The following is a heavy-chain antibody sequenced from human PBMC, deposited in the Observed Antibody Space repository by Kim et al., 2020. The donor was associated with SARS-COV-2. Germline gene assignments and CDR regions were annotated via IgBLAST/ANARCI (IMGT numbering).Heavy chain of an antibody. CDR2: ISGSGGST. D-gene: IGHD4-17*01. CDR1: GFTFSRYA. Sequence: GGSLRLSCAASGFTFSRYAMSWVRQPQGKGLEWVSAISGSGGSTYYAGSVKGRFTISRDNSKNTMYLQMNSLRAEDTAVYYCAKDSGNDYGEQLDYWGQGTLVTVSS. V-gene: IGHV3-23*01. J-gene: IGHJ4*02. CDR3: AKDSGNDYGEQLDY.